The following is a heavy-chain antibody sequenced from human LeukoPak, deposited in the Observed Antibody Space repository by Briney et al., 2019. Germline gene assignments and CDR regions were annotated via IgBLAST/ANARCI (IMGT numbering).Heavy chain of an antibody. Sequence: SETLSLTCTVSGGSISSYYWSWIRQPAGKGLYLNGRIYTSGSTNYNPSLKSRVTMSVDTSKNQFSLKLSSVTAADTAVYYCAREWAPITMVRGVIFWFDPWGQGTLVTVSS. J-gene: IGHJ5*02. V-gene: IGHV4-4*07. CDR1: GGSISSYY. CDR2: IYTSGST. CDR3: AREWAPITMVRGVIFWFDP. D-gene: IGHD3-10*01.